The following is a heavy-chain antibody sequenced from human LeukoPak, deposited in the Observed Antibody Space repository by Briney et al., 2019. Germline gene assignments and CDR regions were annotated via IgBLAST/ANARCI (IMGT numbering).Heavy chain of an antibody. CDR2: INPNSGGT. CDR3: ARGAYYYDTSCMGV. V-gene: IGHV1-2*02. CDR1: GYTFSGYY. Sequence: ASVKVSCKASGYTFSGYYLHWVRQAPGQGLEWMGWINPNSGGTNSAQKFQGRVTMTRDTSISTAYMEPSRLRSDDTAVYYCARGAYYYDTSCMGVWGKGTTVTVSS. J-gene: IGHJ6*04. D-gene: IGHD3-22*01.